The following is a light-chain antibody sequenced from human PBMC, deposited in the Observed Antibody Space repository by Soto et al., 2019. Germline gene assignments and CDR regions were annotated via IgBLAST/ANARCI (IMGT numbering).Light chain of an antibody. V-gene: IGKV4-1*01. Sequence: DIVMTQSPDSLAVSLGERATINCKSSQRVLYSSSNKNYLAWYQQKPGQPPKLLIYWASTRESGVPDRFSGSGSGTDFTLTISSLQADDVAVYYCQQYCSSPWTFGQGTKVESK. CDR3: QQYCSSPWT. CDR1: QRVLYSSSNKNY. CDR2: WAS. J-gene: IGKJ1*01.